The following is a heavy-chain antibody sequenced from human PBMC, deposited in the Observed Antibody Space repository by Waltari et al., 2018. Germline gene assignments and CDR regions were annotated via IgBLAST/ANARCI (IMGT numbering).Heavy chain of an antibody. D-gene: IGHD3-10*01. CDR3: ASEFYYGSGSYFDS. CDR2: MFSSEST. CDR1: SASLESLP. Sequence: QVQLQESGPGLVRPSETLSLTCSVSSASLESLPWNWIRQPAGKGLEWIGRMFSSESTNYNPSLKSRITMSIDTSKNQFSLNLKSVTAADTGVYFCASEFYYGSGSYFDSWGQGTLVIVSS. V-gene: IGHV4-4*07. J-gene: IGHJ4*02.